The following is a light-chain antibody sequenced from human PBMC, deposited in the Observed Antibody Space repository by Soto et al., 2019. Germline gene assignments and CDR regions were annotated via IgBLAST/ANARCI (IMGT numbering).Light chain of an antibody. CDR3: TSYTSSCTNYV. CDR2: EVS. Sequence: QSALTQPASVSGSPGQSITISCTGTSSDIGGYNYVSWYQQHPGKAPKLMIYEVSNRPSGVSNRFSGSKSGNTASLTISGLQAEDEADYYCTSYTSSCTNYVFGTGTKLTVL. CDR1: SSDIGGYNY. V-gene: IGLV2-14*01. J-gene: IGLJ1*01.